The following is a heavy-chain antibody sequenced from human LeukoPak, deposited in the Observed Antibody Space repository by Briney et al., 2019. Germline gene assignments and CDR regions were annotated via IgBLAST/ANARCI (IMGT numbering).Heavy chain of an antibody. J-gene: IGHJ4*02. CDR1: GFMVGHKY. V-gene: IGHV3-66*01. CDR3: ARGQTDLLRNYFDY. Sequence: GGSLRLSCAASGFMVGHKYMSWVRQAPGKGLEWLSIIYAGGNTYSADSVKGRFTISRDNSRNTVYLQMNNLRDDDTAVYYCARGQTDLLRNYFDYWGPGTPVTVSS. CDR2: IYAGGNT.